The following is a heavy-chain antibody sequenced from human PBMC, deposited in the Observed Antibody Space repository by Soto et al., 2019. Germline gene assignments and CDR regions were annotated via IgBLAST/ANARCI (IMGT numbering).Heavy chain of an antibody. J-gene: IGHJ4*02. D-gene: IGHD3-22*01. CDR3: ARVPNYYDSSGYIDY. CDR2: ISAYNGNT. Sequence: ASVKVSCKASGYTFTSYGISWVRQAPGQGLEWMGWISAYNGNTNYAQKLQGRVTMTTDTSTSTAYMELRSLRSDDTAVYYCARVPNYYDSSGYIDYWGQGTLVT. V-gene: IGHV1-18*01. CDR1: GYTFTSYG.